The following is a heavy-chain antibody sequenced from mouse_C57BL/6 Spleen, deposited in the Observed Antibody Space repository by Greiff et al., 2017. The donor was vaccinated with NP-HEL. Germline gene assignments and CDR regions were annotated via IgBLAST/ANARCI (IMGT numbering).Heavy chain of an antibody. CDR1: GYTFTSYW. D-gene: IGHD1-1*01. CDR2: IYPGSGST. CDR3: AGAPTTIVATEI. Sequence: QVQLQQPGAELVKPGASVKMSCKASGYTFTSYWITWVKQRPGQGLEWIGDIYPGSGSTNYNEKFKSKATLTVDTSSSTAYMQLSSLTSEDSAVFYIAGAPTTIVATEIWGQDTTLSVSS. V-gene: IGHV1-55*01. J-gene: IGHJ2*01.